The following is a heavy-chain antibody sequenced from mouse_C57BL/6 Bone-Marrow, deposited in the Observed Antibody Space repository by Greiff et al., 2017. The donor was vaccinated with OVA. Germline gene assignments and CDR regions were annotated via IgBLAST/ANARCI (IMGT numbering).Heavy chain of an antibody. CDR1: GYTFTSYW. Sequence: VQLQQSGAELAKPGASVKLSCKASGYTFTSYWMHWVKQRPGQGLEWIGYINPSSGYTKYNQKFKDKATLTAAKSSSTAYMQLSSLTYEDSAVYYCARWANWYAMDYWGQGTSVTVSS. J-gene: IGHJ4*01. V-gene: IGHV1-7*01. CDR3: ARWANWYAMDY. D-gene: IGHD4-1*01. CDR2: INPSSGYT.